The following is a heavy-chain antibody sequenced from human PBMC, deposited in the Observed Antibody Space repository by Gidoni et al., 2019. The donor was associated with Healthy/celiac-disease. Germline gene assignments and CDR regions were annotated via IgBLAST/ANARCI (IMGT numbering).Heavy chain of an antibody. CDR1: GGSISSGSYY. J-gene: IGHJ4*02. CDR2: IYTSGST. CDR3: ARDGLVGATEL. D-gene: IGHD1-26*01. Sequence: QVQLQESGPGLVKPSQTLSLTCTVSGGSISSGSYYWSWLRQPAGKGLEWIGRIYTSGSTNYNPSLKSRVTISVDTSKNQFSLKLSSVTAADTAVYYCARDGLVGATELWGQGTLVTVSS. V-gene: IGHV4-61*02.